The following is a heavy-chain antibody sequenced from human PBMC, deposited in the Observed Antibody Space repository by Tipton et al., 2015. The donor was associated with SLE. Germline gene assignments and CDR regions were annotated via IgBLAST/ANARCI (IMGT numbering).Heavy chain of an antibody. CDR3: ATSRVLALAAPDAFDT. Sequence: TLSLTCNVSGASISSTYHYWGWIRQPPGNGLEWIGNFYYRGSTSYNPSLKSRVTIFLDTSKNQSSLKLSSVTAADTAVYYCATSRVLALAAPDAFDTWGQGTKVTVSS. CDR1: GASISSTYHY. V-gene: IGHV4-39*01. CDR2: FYYRGST. D-gene: IGHD6-19*01. J-gene: IGHJ3*02.